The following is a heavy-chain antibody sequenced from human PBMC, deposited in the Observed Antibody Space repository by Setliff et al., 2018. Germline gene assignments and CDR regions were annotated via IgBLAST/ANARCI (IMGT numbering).Heavy chain of an antibody. CDR3: AKTKGFVDGYLDP. J-gene: IGHJ5*02. V-gene: IGHV1-2*02. D-gene: IGHD2-21*02. CDR1: ADTFTGYY. CDR2: INGNSGVT. Sequence: ASVKVSCKASADTFTGYYVHWVRQAPGQGLEWMGWINGNSGVTKYAQKFQGRVTMTSETSISIVYMELARLTSDDTAVYYCAKTKGFVDGYLDPWGQGTLVTVSS.